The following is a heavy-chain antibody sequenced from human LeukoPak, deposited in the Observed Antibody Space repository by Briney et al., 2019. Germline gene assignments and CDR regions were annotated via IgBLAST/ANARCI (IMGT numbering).Heavy chain of an antibody. CDR3: ARHPNWNFDS. Sequence: GGSLRLSCAASGFTFNNYGMHWVRQAPGKGLEWVAFIRYDGNNKYYGDSVKGRFTISRDNDKNSLYLQMNNLRAEDTAVYYCARHPNWNFDSWGQGTLVTVSS. CDR1: GFTFNNYG. V-gene: IGHV3-33*08. J-gene: IGHJ4*02. CDR2: IRYDGNNK. D-gene: IGHD1-1*01.